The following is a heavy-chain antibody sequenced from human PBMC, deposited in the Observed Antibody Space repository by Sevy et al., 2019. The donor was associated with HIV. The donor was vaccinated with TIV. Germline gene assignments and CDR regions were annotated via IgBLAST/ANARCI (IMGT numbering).Heavy chain of an antibody. J-gene: IGHJ4*02. D-gene: IGHD3-22*01. V-gene: IGHV4-34*01. CDR2: INHSGST. CDR1: GGSFSGYY. Sequence: SETLSLTCAVYGGSFSGYYWSWIRQPPGKGLEWIGEINHSGSTNYNPSLKSRVTISVDTSKNQFSLKLSSVTAADTAVYYCAGGGGFKRYDSSGYPRQYYFDYWGQGTLVTVSS. CDR3: AGGGGFKRYDSSGYPRQYYFDY.